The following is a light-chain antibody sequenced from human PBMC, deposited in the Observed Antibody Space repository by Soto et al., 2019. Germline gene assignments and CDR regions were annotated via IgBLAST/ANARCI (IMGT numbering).Light chain of an antibody. J-gene: IGKJ3*01. Sequence: DIQMTQSPSSLSASVGDRVTITCRASQGISNYLAWYQQEPGKVPKLLIFAASTLQSGVPSRFSGSGSGTDFNLTISSLQPEDVATYYCQKYASAPFTFGPGTKVEIK. CDR3: QKYASAPFT. CDR1: QGISNY. CDR2: AAS. V-gene: IGKV1-27*01.